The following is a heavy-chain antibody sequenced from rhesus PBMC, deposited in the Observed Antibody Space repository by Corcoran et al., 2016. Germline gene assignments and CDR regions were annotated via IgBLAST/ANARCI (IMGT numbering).Heavy chain of an antibody. J-gene: IGHJ4*01. CDR1: GGSISGYY. D-gene: IGHD1-44*01. V-gene: IGHV4-81*01. CDR2: IDGNLAGT. CDR3: ARGGGTAAFDY. Sequence: QLQLQESGPGLVKPSETLSLTCAVSGGSISGYYWSWIRQPPGKGLEWIGNIDGNLAGTNYNPSLKSRVTMSKDTSKNQFSLKRTSVTAADTAVYYCARGGGTAAFDYWGQGVLVTVSS.